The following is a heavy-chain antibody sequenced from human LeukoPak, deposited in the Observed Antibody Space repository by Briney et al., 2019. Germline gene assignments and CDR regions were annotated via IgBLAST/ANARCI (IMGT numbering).Heavy chain of an antibody. CDR1: GFTFSNAW. CDR2: IKSKADGETI. CDR3: STLTSRGLSDS. D-gene: IGHD1-20*01. V-gene: IGHV3-15*07. Sequence: PGGSLRLSCATSGFTFSNAWMDWVRQAPGKGLEWVGRIKSKADGETIDYAAPVKGRFTFSRDDSKNMLYLQMNSLKSEDTAVYYCSTLTSRGLSDSWGQGTLVTVSS. J-gene: IGHJ4*02.